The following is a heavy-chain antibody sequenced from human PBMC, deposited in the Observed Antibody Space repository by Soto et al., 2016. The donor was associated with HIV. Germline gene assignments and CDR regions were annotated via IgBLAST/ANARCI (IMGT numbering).Heavy chain of an antibody. J-gene: IGHJ4*02. V-gene: IGHV1-2*02. Sequence: QVQLVQSGAEVKKPGASVKVSCKTSGYTFTTYLMHWVRQAPGQGLEWMGWINPNSGDTDYAQKFQGRVTMTRDTAINTAYIELSRLRSDDTAVYYCARAYSLRTPFFDSWGQGTLVTVSS. D-gene: IGHD1-26*01. CDR1: GYTFTTYL. CDR2: INPNSGDT. CDR3: ARAYSLRTPFFDS.